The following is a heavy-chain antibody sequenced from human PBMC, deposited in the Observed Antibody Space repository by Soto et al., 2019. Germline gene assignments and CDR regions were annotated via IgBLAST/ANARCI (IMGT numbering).Heavy chain of an antibody. CDR2: ISYDGSKE. CDR1: GFTFSSYG. J-gene: IGHJ6*02. CDR3: AKDLRLWSKDYYYYGMDV. D-gene: IGHD5-18*01. V-gene: IGHV3-30*18. Sequence: QVQLVESGGGVVQPGRSLRLSRAASGFTFSSYGMHWVRQAPGKGLEWVAVISYDGSKELYADSVKGRFTISRDNSKNTLYLQMNSLRAEDTAVYYCAKDLRLWSKDYYYYGMDVWGQGTTVTVSS.